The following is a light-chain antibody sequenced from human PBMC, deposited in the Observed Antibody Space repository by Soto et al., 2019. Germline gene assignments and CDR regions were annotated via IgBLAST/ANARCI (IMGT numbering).Light chain of an antibody. Sequence: IQMTQSPSSLSASVGDRVTITCRSSEPISDYLNWYQHKPGEAPKVLISSASTLRGGVPSRFSGTGSGTDFTLTISSLQPEDVATYYCQQTFSNLLSFGGGTKVDIK. J-gene: IGKJ4*01. CDR3: QQTFSNLLS. CDR1: EPISDY. CDR2: SAS. V-gene: IGKV1-39*01.